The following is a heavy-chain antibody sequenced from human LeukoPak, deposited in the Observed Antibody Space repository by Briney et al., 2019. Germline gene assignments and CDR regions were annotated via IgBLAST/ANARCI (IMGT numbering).Heavy chain of an antibody. D-gene: IGHD3-10*02. V-gene: IGHV3-21*01. CDR3: AELGITMIGGV. J-gene: IGHJ6*04. CDR2: ISSSSSYI. Sequence: GGSLRLSCAASGFTLSSYGMNWVRQAPGKGLEWVSSISSSSSYIYYADSVKGRFTISRDNAKNSLYLQMNSLRAEDTAVYYCAELGITMIGGVWGKGTTVTISS. CDR1: GFTLSSYG.